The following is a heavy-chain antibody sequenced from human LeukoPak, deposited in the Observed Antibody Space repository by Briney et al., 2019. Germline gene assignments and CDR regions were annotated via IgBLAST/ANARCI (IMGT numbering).Heavy chain of an antibody. CDR2: ISYDGSNK. CDR1: GFTFSSYG. D-gene: IGHD1-1*01. Sequence: GGSLRLSCAASGFTFSSYGMHWVRQAPGKGLEWVAVISYDGSNKYYADSVKGRFTISRDNSKNTLYLQMNSLRAEDTAVYYCARDPHFQLYYFDYWGQGTLVTVSS. CDR3: ARDPHFQLYYFDY. J-gene: IGHJ4*02. V-gene: IGHV3-30*03.